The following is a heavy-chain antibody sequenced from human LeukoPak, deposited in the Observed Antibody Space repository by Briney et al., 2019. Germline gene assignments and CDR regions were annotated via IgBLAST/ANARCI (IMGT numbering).Heavy chain of an antibody. CDR2: ISGSGGST. D-gene: IGHD1-7*01. J-gene: IGHJ6*03. CDR3: AILPPGGTRYMDV. V-gene: IGHV3-23*01. CDR1: GFTFSSYA. Sequence: PGGSLRLSCAASGFTFSSYAMSWVRQAPGKGLEWVSAISGSGGSTYYADSVKGRFTTSRDNSKNTLYLQMNSLRAEDTAVYYCAILPPGGTRYMDVWGKGTTVTVSS.